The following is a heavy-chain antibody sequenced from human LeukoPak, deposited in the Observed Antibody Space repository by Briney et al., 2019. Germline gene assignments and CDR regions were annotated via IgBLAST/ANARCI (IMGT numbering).Heavy chain of an antibody. CDR2: ISNSGGST. D-gene: IGHD6-6*01. J-gene: IGHJ4*02. CDR1: GFTFSSYA. V-gene: IGHV3-23*01. Sequence: GGSLRLSCAASGFTFSSYAMNWFRRPPGKGLEWVSGISNSGGSTYYADSVKGRFTISRDNSKNTLYLQMNSLRAEDTAVYYCAKETSSSFDYWGQGTLVTVSS. CDR3: AKETSSSFDY.